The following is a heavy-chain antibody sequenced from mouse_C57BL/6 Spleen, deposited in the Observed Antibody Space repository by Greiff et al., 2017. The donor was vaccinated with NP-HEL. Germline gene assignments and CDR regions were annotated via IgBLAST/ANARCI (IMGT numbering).Heavy chain of an antibody. CDR3: ERGGYHGSSCYFDD. CDR2: INPSDSET. V-gene: IGHV1-61*01. Sequence: QVQLQQSGAELVRPGASVKLSCKASGYTFTSYCMDWVKQRPGQGLEWIGNINPSDSETHYHHKFKGKATLTVDKSSSTAYLQLSSLTSEDSAVYYYERGGYHGSSCYFDDWGQGTTLTVSS. CDR1: GYTFTSYC. D-gene: IGHD1-1*01. J-gene: IGHJ2*01.